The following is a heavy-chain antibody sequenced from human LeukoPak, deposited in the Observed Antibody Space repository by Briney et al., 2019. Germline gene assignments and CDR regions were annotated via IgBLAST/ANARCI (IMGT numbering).Heavy chain of an antibody. Sequence: GGSLRLSCAASGFTFSSYAMHWVRQAPGKGLEWVAVISYDGSSKYYADSVKGRFTISRDNSKNTLYLQMSSLRPEDTAVYYCASEEVVVAADDYWGQGTLVTVSS. V-gene: IGHV3-30*04. CDR3: ASEEVVVAADDY. CDR1: GFTFSSYA. J-gene: IGHJ4*02. CDR2: ISYDGSSK. D-gene: IGHD2-15*01.